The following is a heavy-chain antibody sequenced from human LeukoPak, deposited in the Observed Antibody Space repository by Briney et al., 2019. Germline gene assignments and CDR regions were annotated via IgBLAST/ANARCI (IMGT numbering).Heavy chain of an antibody. J-gene: IGHJ6*03. CDR1: GGTFSSYA. V-gene: IGHV1-69*13. D-gene: IGHD6-6*01. CDR3: ARGPTDARLAYYYYMDV. Sequence: ASVKVSCKASGGTFSSYAISWVRQAPGQGLEWMGGIIPIFGTANYAQKFQGRVTITADESTSTAYMELSSLRSEDTAVYYCARGPTDARLAYYYYMDVWGKGTTVTVSS. CDR2: IIPIFGTA.